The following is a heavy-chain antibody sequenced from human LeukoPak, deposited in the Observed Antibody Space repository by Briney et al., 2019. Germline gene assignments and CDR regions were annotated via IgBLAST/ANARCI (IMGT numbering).Heavy chain of an antibody. V-gene: IGHV4-34*01. D-gene: IGHD3-16*01. J-gene: IGHJ4*02. CDR3: ARDWGASSLYLVN. Sequence: SETLSLTCAVYGGSFSGYYWSWIRQPPGKGLEWIGEINHSGSTNYNPSLKSRVTISVDTSKNQFSLKLSSVTAADTAVYYCARDWGASSLYLVNWGQGTLVTVSS. CDR2: INHSGST. CDR1: GGSFSGYY.